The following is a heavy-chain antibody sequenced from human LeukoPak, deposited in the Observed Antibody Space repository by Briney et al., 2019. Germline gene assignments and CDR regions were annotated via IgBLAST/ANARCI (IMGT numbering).Heavy chain of an antibody. Sequence: PGRSLRLSCAASGFTFSEYSMSWVRQAPGKGLEWVSNIRSNGRDTYYTDSVKGRFTISRDNSKNTLYLEMNSLRAEDTAVYYCAKGGYTTSFDPWGQGTLVAVSS. CDR2: IRSNGRDT. CDR3: AKGGYTTSFDP. V-gene: IGHV3-23*01. D-gene: IGHD2-15*01. CDR1: GFTFSEYS. J-gene: IGHJ5*02.